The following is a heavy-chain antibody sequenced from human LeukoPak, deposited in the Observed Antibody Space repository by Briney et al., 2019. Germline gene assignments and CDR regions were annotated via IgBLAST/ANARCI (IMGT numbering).Heavy chain of an antibody. CDR3: ARPTSPQRHYYYYGMDV. V-gene: IGHV3-53*01. CDR1: GFTVSSNY. J-gene: IGHJ6*02. Sequence: GGPLRLSCAASGFTVSSNYMSWVRQAPGKGLEWVSVIYSGGSTYYADSVKGRFTISRDNSKNTLYLQMNSLRAEDTAVYYCARPTSPQRHYYYYGMDVWGQGTTVTVSS. CDR2: IYSGGST.